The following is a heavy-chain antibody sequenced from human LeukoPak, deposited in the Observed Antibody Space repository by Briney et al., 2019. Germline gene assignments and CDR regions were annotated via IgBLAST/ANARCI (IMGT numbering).Heavy chain of an antibody. D-gene: IGHD3-22*01. CDR2: IYYSGST. Sequence: KASETLSLTCAVSGGSISSSNWWSWIRQPPGKGLEWIGSIYYSGSTYYNPSLKSRVTISVDTSKNQFSLKLSSVTAADTAVYYCARVTGYMIEDYFDYWGQGTLVTVSS. CDR3: ARVTGYMIEDYFDY. V-gene: IGHV4-39*01. CDR1: GGSISSSNW. J-gene: IGHJ4*02.